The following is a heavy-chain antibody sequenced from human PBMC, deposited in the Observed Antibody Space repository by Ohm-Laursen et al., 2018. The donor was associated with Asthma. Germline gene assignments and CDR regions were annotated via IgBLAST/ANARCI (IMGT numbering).Heavy chain of an antibody. CDR3: ARDLKKGSYLDY. CDR1: GFTFSSYG. Sequence: SLRLSCAASGFTFSSYGMHWVRQAPGKGLEWVSFMWSDGGNNYYADSVKGRFTISRDNSKNTLYLQMNSLRAEDTAVYYCARDLKKGSYLDYWGQGTLVTVSS. CDR2: MWSDGGNN. J-gene: IGHJ4*02. V-gene: IGHV3-33*08.